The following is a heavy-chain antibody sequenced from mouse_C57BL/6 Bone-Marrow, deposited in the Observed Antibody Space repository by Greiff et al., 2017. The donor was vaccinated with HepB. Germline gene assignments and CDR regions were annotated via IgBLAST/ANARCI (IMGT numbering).Heavy chain of an antibody. D-gene: IGHD1-1*01. CDR1: GFSLTSYG. V-gene: IGHV2-2*01. J-gene: IGHJ4*01. CDR3: ASLYYYGSSAMDY. Sequence: QVQLQQSGPGLVQPSQSLSITCTVSGFSLTSYGVHWVRQSPGKGLEWLGVIWSGGSTDDNAAFISRLSISKDNSKSQVFFKMNSLQADDTAIYYCASLYYYGSSAMDYWGQGTSVTVSS. CDR2: IWSGGST.